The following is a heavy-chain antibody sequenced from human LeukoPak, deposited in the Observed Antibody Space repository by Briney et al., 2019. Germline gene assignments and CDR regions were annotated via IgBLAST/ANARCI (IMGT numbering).Heavy chain of an antibody. J-gene: IGHJ4*02. CDR1: GFTFSSYW. Sequence: GGSLRLSCAASGFTFSSYWMSWVRQAPGKGLEWVANIKQDGSEKYYVDSVKGRFTISRDNAKNSLYLQMNSLRAEDTAVYYCARAPGYCTNGVCYISFDYWGQGTLVTVSP. D-gene: IGHD2-8*01. CDR3: ARAPGYCTNGVCYISFDY. CDR2: IKQDGSEK. V-gene: IGHV3-7*01.